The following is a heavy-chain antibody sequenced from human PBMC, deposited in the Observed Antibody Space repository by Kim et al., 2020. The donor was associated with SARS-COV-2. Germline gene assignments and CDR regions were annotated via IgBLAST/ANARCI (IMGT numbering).Heavy chain of an antibody. Sequence: SETLSLTCTVSGGSISSGGYYWSWIRQHPGKGLEWIGYIYYSGSTYYNPSLKSRVTISVDTSKNQFSLKLSSVTAADTAVYYCASARVDNTPRAVPYYYGMDVWGQGTTVTVSS. V-gene: IGHV4-31*03. D-gene: IGHD1-1*01. CDR2: IYYSGST. CDR3: ASARVDNTPRAVPYYYGMDV. CDR1: GGSISSGGYY. J-gene: IGHJ6*02.